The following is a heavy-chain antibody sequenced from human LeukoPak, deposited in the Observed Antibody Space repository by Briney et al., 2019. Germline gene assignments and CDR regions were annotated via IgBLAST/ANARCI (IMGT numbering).Heavy chain of an antibody. D-gene: IGHD2-2*01. CDR1: GYSFARFG. Sequence: ASVKVSCKTSGYSFARFGISWVRQAPGQGLEWVGWISTYSHDTKYAHKVQGRVTMTADTSTRTAYMELKSLTSDDTAVYYCARDGPALSSMIQVPEFDFWGQGTLLTVSS. J-gene: IGHJ4*02. CDR2: ISTYSHDT. CDR3: ARDGPALSSMIQVPEFDF. V-gene: IGHV1-18*01.